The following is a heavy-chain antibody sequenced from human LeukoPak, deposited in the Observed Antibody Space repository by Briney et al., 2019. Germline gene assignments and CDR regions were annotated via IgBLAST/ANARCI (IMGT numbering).Heavy chain of an antibody. D-gene: IGHD1-26*01. V-gene: IGHV4-39*01. J-gene: IGHJ5*02. CDR3: ARHGIVGANNWFDP. CDR2: IYYSGST. Sequence: SETLSLTCTVSGGSISSNNYYWGWIRQPPGKGLEWVANIYYSGSTYYNPSLKSRVTISVDTSKNQFSLKLSSVTAADTAVYYCARHGIVGANNWFDPWGQGTLVTVSS. CDR1: GGSISSNNYY.